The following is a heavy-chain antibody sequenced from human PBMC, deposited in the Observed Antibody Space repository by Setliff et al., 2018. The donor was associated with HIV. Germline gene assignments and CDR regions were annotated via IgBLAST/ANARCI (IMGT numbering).Heavy chain of an antibody. CDR2: IYTNGYT. Sequence: SETLSLTCTATTGSINSDTYLWGWIRQPPGKGLEWIGHIYTNGYTNYNPSPKSRVTISVDTSKNQFSLRLTSVTAADTAVYYCARAPPGIQNDAFDVWGQGTMVTV. J-gene: IGHJ3*01. V-gene: IGHV4-61*09. CDR1: TGSINSDTYL. CDR3: ARAPPGIQNDAFDV.